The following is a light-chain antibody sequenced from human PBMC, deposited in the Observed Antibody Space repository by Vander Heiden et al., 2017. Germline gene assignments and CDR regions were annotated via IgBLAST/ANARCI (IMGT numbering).Light chain of an antibody. CDR3: QQNDSTPTWT. CDR1: QSISSY. J-gene: IGKJ1*01. Sequence: DSQMTQSPSSLSASVGDRVTITCRASQSISSYLNWYQQKPGKAPKLLIYAASSLQSGVPSRFSGSGYGTDFTLTISSLQPEDFATYYCQQNDSTPTWTFGQGTKVEIK. CDR2: AAS. V-gene: IGKV1-39*01.